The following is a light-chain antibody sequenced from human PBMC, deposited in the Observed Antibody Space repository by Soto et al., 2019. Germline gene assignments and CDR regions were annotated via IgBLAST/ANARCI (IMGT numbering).Light chain of an antibody. V-gene: IGLV2-14*01. CDR3: SSYTSSSTPHAV. J-gene: IGLJ2*01. CDR1: SSDVGGYNY. Sequence: QSVLTQPASVSGSPGQSITISCTGTSSDVGGYNYVSWYQQHPGKAPKLMIYEVSNRPSGVSNRFSGSKSGNTASLTISGLQAEDEADYYCSSYTSSSTPHAVFSGGTKLTVL. CDR2: EVS.